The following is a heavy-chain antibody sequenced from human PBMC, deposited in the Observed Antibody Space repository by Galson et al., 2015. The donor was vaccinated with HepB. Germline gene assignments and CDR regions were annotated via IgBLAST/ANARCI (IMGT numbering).Heavy chain of an antibody. CDR2: IYSGGST. Sequence: SLRLSCAASGFTVSSNHMSWVRQAPGKGLEWVSVIYSGGSTYYADSVKGRFTISRDNSKNTLYLQMNSLRAEDTAVYYCAGRGCSSTSCYSDYYGMDVWGQGTTVTVSS. CDR1: GFTVSSNH. J-gene: IGHJ6*02. D-gene: IGHD2-2*01. CDR3: AGRGCSSTSCYSDYYGMDV. V-gene: IGHV3-53*01.